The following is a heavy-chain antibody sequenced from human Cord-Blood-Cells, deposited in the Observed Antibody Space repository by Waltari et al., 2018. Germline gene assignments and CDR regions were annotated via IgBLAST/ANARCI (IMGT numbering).Heavy chain of an antibody. CDR1: GGSFSGYY. CDR2: INHSGST. D-gene: IGHD7-27*01. Sequence: QVQLQQWGAGLLKPSETLSLTCAVHGGSFSGYYWSWIRQPPGKGLEWIGEINHSGSTNYNPSLKSRVTISVDTSKNQFSLKLSSVTAADTAVYYCARIDWGRGAFDIWGQGTMVTVSS. V-gene: IGHV4-34*01. CDR3: ARIDWGRGAFDI. J-gene: IGHJ3*02.